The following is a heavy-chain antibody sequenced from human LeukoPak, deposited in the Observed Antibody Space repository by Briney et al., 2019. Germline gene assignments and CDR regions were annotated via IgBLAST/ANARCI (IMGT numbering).Heavy chain of an antibody. D-gene: IGHD2-2*01. V-gene: IGHV4-61*01. J-gene: IGHJ6*02. CDR1: GGSVSSGSYY. CDR3: ARVRGVVVPAAPSDYYYGMDV. Sequence: PSETLSLTCTVSGGSVSSGSYYWSWIRQPPGKGLEWIGYIYYSGSTNYNPSLKSRVTISVDTSKNQFSLKLSSATAADTAVYYCARVRGVVVPAAPSDYYYGMDVWGQGTTVTVSS. CDR2: IYYSGST.